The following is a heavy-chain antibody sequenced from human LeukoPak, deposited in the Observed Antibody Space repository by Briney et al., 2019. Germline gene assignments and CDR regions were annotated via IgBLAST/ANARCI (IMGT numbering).Heavy chain of an antibody. Sequence: GGSLRLSCAASGFTFSSYSMNWVRQAPGKGLEWVSSISSSSSYIYYADSVKGRFTISRDNAKNSLYLQMNSLRAEDTAVYYCARSRITMVRGTPSHYYYYYYGMDVWGKGTTVTVSS. CDR1: GFTFSSYS. V-gene: IGHV3-21*01. CDR3: ARSRITMVRGTPSHYYYYYYGMDV. J-gene: IGHJ6*04. CDR2: ISSSSSYI. D-gene: IGHD3-10*01.